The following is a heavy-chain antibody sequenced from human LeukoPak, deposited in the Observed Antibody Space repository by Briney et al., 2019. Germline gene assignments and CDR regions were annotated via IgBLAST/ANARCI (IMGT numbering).Heavy chain of an antibody. CDR1: AGSINNNY. V-gene: IGHV4-59*01. CDR3: ARHRSDTGGKKGVNWFDP. J-gene: IGHJ5*02. CDR2: VYFGGTT. Sequence: SVTLSLTCTVYAGSINNNYWGWIRPPPGKGLEWLRNVYFGGTTDYNSSLKSRLTISVDTFKNQLSLNLQSVTAADTATYYCARHRSDTGGKKGVNWFDPWGQGTLVTVS. D-gene: IGHD4-23*01.